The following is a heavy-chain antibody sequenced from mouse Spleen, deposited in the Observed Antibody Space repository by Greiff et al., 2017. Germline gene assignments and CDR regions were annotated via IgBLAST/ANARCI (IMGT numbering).Heavy chain of an antibody. D-gene: IGHD1-2*01. CDR1: GYTFTSYT. J-gene: IGHJ4*01. CDR2: INPSSGYT. CDR3: ARDGTAYAMDY. Sequence: QVQLQQSGAELARPGASVKMSCKASGYTFTSYTMHWVKQRLGQGLEWIGYINPSSGYTKYNQKFKDKATLTADKSSSTAYMQLSSLTSEDSAVYYCARDGTAYAMDYWGQGTSVTVSS. V-gene: IGHV1-4*01.